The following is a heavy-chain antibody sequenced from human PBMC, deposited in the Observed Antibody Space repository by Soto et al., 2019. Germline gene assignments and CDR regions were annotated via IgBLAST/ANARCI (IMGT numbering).Heavy chain of an antibody. CDR2: INHRGSL. J-gene: IGHJ6*02. Sequence: SETLSLTCTVTGGSMTSGDQYWTWIRHRPGEGLEWFGYINHRGSLYYNPSLKSRVSMSVDTSKSQFSLNLSSVTAADTAVYYCARELPQRQGRNMDVWGQGPTVTVSS. CDR1: GGSMTSGDQY. V-gene: IGHV4-31*03. CDR3: ARELPQRQGRNMDV. D-gene: IGHD1-1*01.